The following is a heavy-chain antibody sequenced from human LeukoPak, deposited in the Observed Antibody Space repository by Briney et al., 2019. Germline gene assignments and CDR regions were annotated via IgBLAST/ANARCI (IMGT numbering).Heavy chain of an antibody. V-gene: IGHV1-18*01. J-gene: IGHJ6*02. CDR3: ARVGSGGYDSYYYYGMDV. CDR1: GYTFTSYG. D-gene: IGHD5-12*01. CDR2: ISAYNGNT. Sequence: ASVKVSCKASGYTFTSYGISWVRQAPGQGLGWMGWISAYNGNTNYAQKLQGRVTMTTDTSTSTAYMELRSLRSDDTAVYYCARVGSGGYDSYYYYGMDVWGQGTTVTVSS.